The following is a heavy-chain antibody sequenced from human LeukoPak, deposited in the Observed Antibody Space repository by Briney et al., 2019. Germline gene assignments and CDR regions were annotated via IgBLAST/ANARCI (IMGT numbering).Heavy chain of an antibody. CDR1: GYTFTSYH. D-gene: IGHD6-19*01. V-gene: IGHV1-46*01. CDR2: INPSGGST. J-gene: IGHJ4*02. Sequence: ASVKVSCKASGYTFTSYHMYWVRQAPGQGLEWMGIINPSGGSTSYAQKFQGRVTMTRDMSTGTVYMELGSLRSEDTAVYYCASYLSGWPMKYWGQGTLVTVSS. CDR3: ASYLSGWPMKY.